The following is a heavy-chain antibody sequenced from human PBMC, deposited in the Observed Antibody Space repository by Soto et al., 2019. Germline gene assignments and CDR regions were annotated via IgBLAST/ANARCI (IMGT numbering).Heavy chain of an antibody. CDR2: INAGNGNT. D-gene: IGHD6-19*01. V-gene: IGHV1-3*01. Sequence: GSVKVSLQASWYTFTSYSIQFVGQAPGQRLEWMGWINAGNGNTKYSQKFQGRVTITRDTSASTAYMELSSLRSEDTAVYYCARAVAVAADFDYWGQGTLVTVSS. J-gene: IGHJ4*02. CDR1: WYTFTSYS. CDR3: ARAVAVAADFDY.